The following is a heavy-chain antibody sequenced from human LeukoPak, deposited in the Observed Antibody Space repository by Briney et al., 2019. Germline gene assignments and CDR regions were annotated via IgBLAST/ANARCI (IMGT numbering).Heavy chain of an antibody. CDR2: IKDDGYVK. CDR3: ASDSSGYFGP. V-gene: IGHV3-7*03. Sequence: GGSLRLSCEASGFSFRNYWMSWVRQAPGKGLEWVANIKDDGYVKMYVDSVRGRFTISRDNAKSSLYLQMNSLRDEDTAVYYCASDSSGYFGPWGQGTLVTVSS. CDR1: GFSFRNYW. J-gene: IGHJ5*02. D-gene: IGHD3-22*01.